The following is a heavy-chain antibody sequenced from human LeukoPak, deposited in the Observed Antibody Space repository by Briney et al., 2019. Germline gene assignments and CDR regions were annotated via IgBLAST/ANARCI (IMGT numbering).Heavy chain of an antibody. CDR1: GGTFSSYA. CDR3: AILPLTNFDP. J-gene: IGHJ5*02. Sequence: ASVKVSCKASGGTFSSYAISWVRQAPGQGLEWMGWISAYNGNTNYAQKLQGRVTMTTDTSTSTAYMELRSLRSDDTAVYYCAILPLTNFDPWGQGTLVTVSS. V-gene: IGHV1-18*01. CDR2: ISAYNGNT.